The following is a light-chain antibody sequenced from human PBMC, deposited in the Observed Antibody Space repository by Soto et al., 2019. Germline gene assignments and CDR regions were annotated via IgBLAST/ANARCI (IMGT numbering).Light chain of an antibody. CDR3: QVYGRSPLMYT. CDR2: GAS. V-gene: IGKV3-20*01. CDR1: QSVTSDF. J-gene: IGKJ2*01. Sequence: EIVLTQSPGTLSLSPGERATLSCRASQSVTSDFLAWYQQKPGQAPRLLIYGASSRAAGDPDRFTGSGSGTHFTLTITRLEPEDFAVYHCQVYGRSPLMYTFGEGTKLGVK.